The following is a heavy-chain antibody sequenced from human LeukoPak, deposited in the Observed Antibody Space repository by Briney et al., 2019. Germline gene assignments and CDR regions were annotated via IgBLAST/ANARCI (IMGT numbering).Heavy chain of an antibody. D-gene: IGHD6-19*01. J-gene: IGHJ4*02. CDR3: ARFSSGWWYNDY. Sequence: SETLSLTCAVYGGSFSGYYWSWIRQPPGKGLEWIGEINHSGSTDYNPSLKSRVTISVDTSKNQFSLKLSSVTAADTAVYYCARFSSGWWYNDYWGQGTLVTVSS. CDR2: INHSGST. CDR1: GGSFSGYY. V-gene: IGHV4-34*01.